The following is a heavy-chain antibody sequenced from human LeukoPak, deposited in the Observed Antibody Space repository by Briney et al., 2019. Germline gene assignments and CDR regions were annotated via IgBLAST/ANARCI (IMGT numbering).Heavy chain of an antibody. CDR3: ARRENDC. CDR1: GYTFTGYY. V-gene: IGHV1-2*06. CDR2: INPNNGDT. Sequence: SVKVSCKASGYTFTGYYLHWVRQAPGQGLEWMGRINPNNGDTNYAQKFQGRVTMTRDTSITTAYMELSRLRADDTAVYYCARRENDCWGQGTLVTVSS. D-gene: IGHD5-24*01. J-gene: IGHJ4*02.